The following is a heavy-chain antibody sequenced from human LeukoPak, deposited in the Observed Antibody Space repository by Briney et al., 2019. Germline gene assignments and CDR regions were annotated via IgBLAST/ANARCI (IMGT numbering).Heavy chain of an antibody. Sequence: ASVKVSCKASGYTFTGYYMHWVRQAPGQGLEWMGWMNPNSGNTGYAQKFQGRVTITRNTSISTAYMELSSLRSEDTAVYYCARGHDYELSTFFHWGQGTLVTVSS. CDR2: MNPNSGNT. D-gene: IGHD3-16*01. CDR1: GYTFTGYY. J-gene: IGHJ4*02. CDR3: ARGHDYELSTFFH. V-gene: IGHV1-8*03.